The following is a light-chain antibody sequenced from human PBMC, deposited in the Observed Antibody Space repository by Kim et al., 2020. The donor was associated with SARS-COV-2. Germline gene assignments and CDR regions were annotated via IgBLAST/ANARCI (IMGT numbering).Light chain of an antibody. V-gene: IGKV1-33*01. Sequence: ASVGDRITITCQASQDIDNSLNGYQQKPGTAPKLLIYDASTLETGVPSRFSGSGSGTDFTFTISNLQPEDIATYYCQQFDNLPPIFGQGTKVDIK. CDR1: QDIDNS. CDR2: DAS. CDR3: QQFDNLPPI. J-gene: IGKJ1*01.